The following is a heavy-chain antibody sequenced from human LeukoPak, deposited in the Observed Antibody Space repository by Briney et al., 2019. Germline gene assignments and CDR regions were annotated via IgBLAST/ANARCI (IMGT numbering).Heavy chain of an antibody. CDR2: IRDSGGEM. CDR1: GFSFSLYP. D-gene: IGHD1-1*01. V-gene: IGHV3-48*01. CDR3: ARDHNWAFDF. Sequence: GGSLRLSCAASGFSFSLYPMTWVRQAPGKGLEWLSNIRDSGGEMYYANSVKGRFTITRDNAKNTLYLQMNGLRVEDTAVYFCARDHNWAFDFWGRGSLVTVSS. J-gene: IGHJ4*02.